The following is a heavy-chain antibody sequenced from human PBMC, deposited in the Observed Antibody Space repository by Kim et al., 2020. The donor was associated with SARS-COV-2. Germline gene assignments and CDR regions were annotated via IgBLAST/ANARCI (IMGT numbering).Heavy chain of an antibody. CDR2: IKQDGSEK. D-gene: IGHD6-19*01. Sequence: GGSLRLSCAASGFTFSTYSMNWVRQAPGKGLEWVANIKQDGSEKKYVDSVKGRFTISRDNPKNSLYLQMNSLRAEDTAVYYCTRRNSGDYWGQGTQVTVSS. V-gene: IGHV3-7*01. CDR3: TRRNSGDY. CDR1: GFTFSTYS. J-gene: IGHJ4*02.